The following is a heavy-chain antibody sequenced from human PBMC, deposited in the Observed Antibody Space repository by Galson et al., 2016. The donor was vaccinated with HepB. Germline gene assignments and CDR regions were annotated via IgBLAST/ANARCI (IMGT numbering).Heavy chain of an antibody. J-gene: IGHJ6*02. CDR3: ARDLLYQVAGAYYSALDV. D-gene: IGHD2-21*02. Sequence: SLRLSCAASGFTFSSFSMNWVRQAPGKGLEWISYIGGLGSAMYYADSVKGRFTISRDNAKNSLYLQMNSLRDEDTAVYFCARDLLYQVAGAYYSALDVWGQGTTVTVSS. CDR2: IGGLGSAM. CDR1: GFTFSSFS. V-gene: IGHV3-48*02.